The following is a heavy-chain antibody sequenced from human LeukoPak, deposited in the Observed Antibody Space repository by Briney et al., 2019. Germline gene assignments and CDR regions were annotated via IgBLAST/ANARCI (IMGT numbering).Heavy chain of an antibody. Sequence: GGSLRLSCAASGFTFSDYYMSWIRQAPGKGLEWVSYISSSGSNIYYADSVKGRFTISRDNAKNSLYLQMNSLRAEDTAVYYCASTPRRNWNYLGTEKKDAFDIWGQGTMVTVSS. V-gene: IGHV3-11*04. D-gene: IGHD1-7*01. J-gene: IGHJ3*02. CDR3: ASTPRRNWNYLGTEKKDAFDI. CDR1: GFTFSDYY. CDR2: ISSSGSNI.